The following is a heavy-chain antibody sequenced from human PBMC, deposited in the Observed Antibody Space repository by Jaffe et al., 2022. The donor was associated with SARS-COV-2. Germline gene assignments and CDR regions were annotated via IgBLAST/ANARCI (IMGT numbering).Heavy chain of an antibody. CDR2: ISYDGSNK. D-gene: IGHD5-12*01. Sequence: QVQLVESGGGVVQPGRSLRLSCAASGFTFSSYAMHWVRQAPGKGLEWVAVISYDGSNKYYADSVKGRFTISRDNSKNTLYLQMNSLRAEDTAVYYCARLDIVATWSGGPPPEYGMDVWGQGTTVTVSS. J-gene: IGHJ6*02. CDR3: ARLDIVATWSGGPPPEYGMDV. CDR1: GFTFSSYA. V-gene: IGHV3-30-3*01.